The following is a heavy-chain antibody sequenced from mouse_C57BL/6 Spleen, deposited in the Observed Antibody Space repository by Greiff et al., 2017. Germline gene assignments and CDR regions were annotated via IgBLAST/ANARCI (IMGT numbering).Heavy chain of an antibody. V-gene: IGHV1-55*01. CDR3: ARWDDGYFDY. J-gene: IGHJ2*01. CDR2: IYPGSGST. CDR1: GYTFTSYW. D-gene: IGHD2-3*01. Sequence: VQLQQPGAELVKPGASVKMSCKASGYTFTSYWITWVKQRPGQGLEWIGDIYPGSGSTNYNEKFKSKATLTVDTSSSTAYLQLSSLTSADSAVLYCARWDDGYFDYWGQGTTLTVSS.